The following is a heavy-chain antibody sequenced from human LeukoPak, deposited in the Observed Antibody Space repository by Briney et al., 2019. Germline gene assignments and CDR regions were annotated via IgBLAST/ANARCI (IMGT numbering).Heavy chain of an antibody. CDR2: MNPDSGNT. CDR3: ARSLFEATAAGH. CDR1: GYTFTSYD. D-gene: IGHD6-13*01. J-gene: IGHJ4*02. V-gene: IGHV1-8*01. Sequence: ASVTVSCKASGYTFTSYDINWVRQATGQGLEWMGWMNPDSGNTGFAQKFQGRVTLTRNTSINTAYMELSSLRSEDTAVYYCARSLFEATAAGHWGQGTLVTVSS.